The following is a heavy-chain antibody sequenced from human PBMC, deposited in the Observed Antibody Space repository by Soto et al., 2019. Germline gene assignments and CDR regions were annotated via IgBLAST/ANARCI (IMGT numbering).Heavy chain of an antibody. D-gene: IGHD7-27*01. CDR1: GASISSTNW. V-gene: IGHV4-4*02. J-gene: IGHJ6*02. CDR3: ARAGDPWDYYYYGMDV. Sequence: SETLSLTWAVSGASISSTNWWGWVCQPPGKGLEWIGEIYHSGSTNYNPSLKSRVTISVDKSKNQFSLKLSSVTAADTAVYYCARAGDPWDYYYYGMDVWGQGTTVT. CDR2: IYHSGST.